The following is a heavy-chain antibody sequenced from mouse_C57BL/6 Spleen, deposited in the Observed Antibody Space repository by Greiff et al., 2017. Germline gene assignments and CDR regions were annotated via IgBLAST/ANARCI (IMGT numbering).Heavy chain of an antibody. D-gene: IGHD1-1*01. CDR2: INPSNGGT. CDR1: GYTFTSYW. J-gene: IGHJ3*01. V-gene: IGHV1-53*01. CDR3: ARSCGSGFPSWFAY. Sequence: QVQLQQPGTELVKPGASVKLSCKASGYTFTSYWMHWVKQRPGQGLEWIGNINPSNGGTNYNEKFKSKATLTVDKSSSTAYMQLSSLTSEDSAVYYFARSCGSGFPSWFAYWGQGTLVTVSA.